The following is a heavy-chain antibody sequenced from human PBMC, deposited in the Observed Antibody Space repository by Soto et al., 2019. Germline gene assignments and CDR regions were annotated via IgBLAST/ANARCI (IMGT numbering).Heavy chain of an antibody. CDR3: ARGEEVRYFDWDSRDYYYYGREG. CDR1: GGTFSSYA. D-gene: IGHD3-9*01. V-gene: IGHV1-69*13. CDR2: IIPIFGTS. Sequence: SVKVSCKASGGTFSSYAISWVRQAPGEGLEWMGGIIPIFGTSNYAQKFQGRVTITADESTSTAYMELSSLRSEDTAVYYCARGEEVRYFDWDSRDYYYYGREGWGKGHTVIVPS. J-gene: IGHJ6*04.